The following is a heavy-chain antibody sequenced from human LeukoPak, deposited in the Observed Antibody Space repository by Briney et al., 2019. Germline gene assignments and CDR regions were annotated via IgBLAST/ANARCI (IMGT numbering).Heavy chain of an antibody. CDR1: GGSISSYY. V-gene: IGHV4-59*08. CDR3: AAAAGADCFDP. CDR2: IYHSGTT. J-gene: IGHJ5*02. Sequence: PSETLSLTCTVSGGSISSYYWSWIRQPPGKGLEWVGEIYHSGTTNYNPSLKSRVTISVDTSKNQFSLKLSSVTATDTAVYYCAAAAGADCFDPWGQGTLVTVSS. D-gene: IGHD6-13*01.